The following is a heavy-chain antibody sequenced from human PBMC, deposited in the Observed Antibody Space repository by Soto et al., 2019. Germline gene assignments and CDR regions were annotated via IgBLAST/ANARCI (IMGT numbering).Heavy chain of an antibody. Sequence: ASVKVSCKASGGTFSSYAISWVRQAPGQGLEWMGGIIPIFGTANYAQKFQGRVTITADESTSTAYMELSSLRSEDTAVYYCARDTSTAMTYYYYGMDVWGQGTTVTVSS. CDR2: IIPIFGTA. CDR3: ARDTSTAMTYYYYGMDV. D-gene: IGHD5-18*01. J-gene: IGHJ6*02. V-gene: IGHV1-69*13. CDR1: GGTFSSYA.